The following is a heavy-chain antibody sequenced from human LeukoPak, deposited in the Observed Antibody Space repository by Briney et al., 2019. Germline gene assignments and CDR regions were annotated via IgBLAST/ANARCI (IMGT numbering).Heavy chain of an antibody. V-gene: IGHV4-39*07. CDR1: GGSISSSSYY. CDR2: IYYSGST. D-gene: IGHD3-3*01. J-gene: IGHJ5*02. CDR3: ARAYYDFWNPNWFDP. Sequence: SETLSLTCTVSGGSISSSSYYWGWIRQPPGKGLEWIGSIYYSGSTYYNPSLKSRFTISVDTSKNQCSLKLSSVTAADTAVYYCARAYYDFWNPNWFDPWGQGTLVTVSS.